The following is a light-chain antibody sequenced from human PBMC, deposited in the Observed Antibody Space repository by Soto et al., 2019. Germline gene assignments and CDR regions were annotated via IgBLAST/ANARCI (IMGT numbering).Light chain of an antibody. J-gene: IGKJ4*01. CDR3: QQLNSSPLT. CDR1: QGIYNY. V-gene: IGKV1-9*01. Sequence: DIQLTQSPYFLSASVGDRVTITCRASQGIYNYLAWYQQNPGKAPKLLIYSAFSMQSGVPSRFSGSASGTEYTLTISSLQPEDFATYYCQQLNSSPLTFAGGTKV. CDR2: SAF.